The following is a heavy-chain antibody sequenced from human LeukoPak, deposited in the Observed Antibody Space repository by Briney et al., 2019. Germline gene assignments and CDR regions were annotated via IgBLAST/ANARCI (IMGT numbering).Heavy chain of an antibody. V-gene: IGHV4-31*03. J-gene: IGHJ6*02. Sequence: PSETLSLTCTVSGGSISSGGYYWRWIRQHPGKGLEWIGYIYYGGSTYYNPSLKSRVTISVDTSKNQFSLKLSSVTAADTAVYYCARDRSDFWSGYYYGMDVWGQGTTVTVSS. CDR1: GGSISSGGYY. CDR3: ARDRSDFWSGYYYGMDV. CDR2: IYYGGST. D-gene: IGHD3-3*01.